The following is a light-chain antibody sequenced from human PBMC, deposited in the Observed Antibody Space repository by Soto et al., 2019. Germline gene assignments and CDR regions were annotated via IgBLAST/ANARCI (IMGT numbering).Light chain of an antibody. CDR1: QNIYYN. Sequence: IVITHSPSTLSVSPVESATLSFMASQNIYYNVAWYQHRPGQAPRLLIYRASTRATGVPARFSGSGSGTEFTLTISSLQPDDFATYYCQKYNSYSRKFGQGTKVDIK. J-gene: IGKJ1*01. CDR3: QKYNSYSRK. CDR2: RAS. V-gene: IGKV3-15*01.